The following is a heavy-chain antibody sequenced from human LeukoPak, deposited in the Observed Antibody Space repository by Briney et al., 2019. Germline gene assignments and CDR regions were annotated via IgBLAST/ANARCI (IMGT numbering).Heavy chain of an antibody. Sequence: SETLSLTCTVSGYSISSGYYWGWIRQPPGKGLEWIGSIYLSGRTYYNPSLKSRVTISVDTSKNQFSLKLSSVTAADTAVYYCARETSQKGAHYMDVWGKGTTVTISS. CDR1: GYSISSGYY. CDR2: IYLSGRT. V-gene: IGHV4-38-2*02. D-gene: IGHD3-16*01. J-gene: IGHJ6*03. CDR3: ARETSQKGAHYMDV.